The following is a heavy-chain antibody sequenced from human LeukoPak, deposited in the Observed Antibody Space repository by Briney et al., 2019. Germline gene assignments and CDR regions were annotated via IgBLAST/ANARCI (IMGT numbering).Heavy chain of an antibody. D-gene: IGHD6-19*01. CDR3: ARERSTVAGNYLDY. V-gene: IGHV4-59*01. Sequence: SETLSLTCTVSGGSISSYYWSWIRQPPGKGLEWIGYIYYSGSTNYNPYLKSRVTISVDTSKNQFSLKLSSVTAADTAVYYCARERSTVAGNYLDYWGQGTLVTVSS. CDR2: IYYSGST. CDR1: GGSISSYY. J-gene: IGHJ4*02.